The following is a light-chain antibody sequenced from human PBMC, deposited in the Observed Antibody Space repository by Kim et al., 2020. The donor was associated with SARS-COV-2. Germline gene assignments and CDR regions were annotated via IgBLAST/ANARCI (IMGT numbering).Light chain of an antibody. CDR2: AAS. V-gene: IGKV1-39*01. CDR3: QQSYDAPLT. CDR1: QSIRNF. Sequence: TSVGDRVTITCRASQSIRNFLNWYQQKPGKAPNLLIYAASTLQSGVPSRFSASGSETDFTLTISSLQPEDFATYFCQQSYDAPLTFGGGTKVDIK. J-gene: IGKJ4*01.